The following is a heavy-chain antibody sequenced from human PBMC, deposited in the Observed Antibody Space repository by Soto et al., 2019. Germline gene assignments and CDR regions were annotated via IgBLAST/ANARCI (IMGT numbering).Heavy chain of an antibody. CDR1: EFTFSTYA. CDR2: ISAGGGNT. CDR3: ANSRLSGTDY. Sequence: VGSLRHSWTASEFTFSTYARSWVRQAPGKGLEWVSTISAGGGNTYYADSVKGRFTGSRDNSKHTLYLQMNSLRAEDTAVYYCANSRLSGTDYWGHGTLVTVSS. V-gene: IGHV3-23*01. D-gene: IGHD2-15*01. J-gene: IGHJ4*01.